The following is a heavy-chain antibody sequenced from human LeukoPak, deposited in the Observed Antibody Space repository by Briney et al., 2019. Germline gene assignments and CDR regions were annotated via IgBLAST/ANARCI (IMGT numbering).Heavy chain of an antibody. CDR1: GFIFSSYW. CDR3: GRGSRISDY. J-gene: IGHJ4*02. CDR2: IRQDGSEK. D-gene: IGHD2-15*01. Sequence: GGSLRLSCEVSGFIFSSYWMSWVRQAPGKGPEWVAHIRQDGSEKDYVDSVKGRFTISRDNAKNSLYLQMSSLRAEDTAVYYCGRGSRISDYWGQGTQVTVSS. V-gene: IGHV3-7*01.